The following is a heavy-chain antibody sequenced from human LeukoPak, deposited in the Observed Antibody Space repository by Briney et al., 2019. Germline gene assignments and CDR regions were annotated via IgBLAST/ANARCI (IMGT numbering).Heavy chain of an antibody. V-gene: IGHV3-48*03. CDR3: GRGDYSSSWYLDH. CDR2: ISTSGSTI. CDR1: GFNFSSYE. D-gene: IGHD6-13*01. J-gene: IGHJ4*02. Sequence: GGSLRLSCAASGFNFSSYEMIGVRQAPGKGLEWISYISTSGSTIYYGDSVEGRFTISRDNAKNSLYLQMNSLRAEDTAVYYCGRGDYSSSWYLDHWGQGTLVTVSS.